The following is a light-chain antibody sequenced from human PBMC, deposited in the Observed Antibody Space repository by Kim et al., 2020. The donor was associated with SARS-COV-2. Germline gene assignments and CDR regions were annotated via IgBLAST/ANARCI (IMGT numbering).Light chain of an antibody. CDR2: TAS. CDR1: QSISSH. Sequence: DIQMTQSSSSLSASVGDRVTITCRASQSISSHLNWYQQKPGKAPKLLIYTASSLQSGVPSRFSGSGSGTDFTLTISSLQPEDFATYHCQQSYITPWTFVQGTKVDIK. V-gene: IGKV1-39*01. CDR3: QQSYITPWT. J-gene: IGKJ1*01.